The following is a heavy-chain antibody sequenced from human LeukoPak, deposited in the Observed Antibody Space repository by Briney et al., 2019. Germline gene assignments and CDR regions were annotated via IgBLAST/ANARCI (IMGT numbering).Heavy chain of an antibody. D-gene: IGHD3-10*01. CDR2: TNPSGGST. CDR1: GYTFTSYY. CDR3: ARDSGMVRGTVDY. J-gene: IGHJ4*02. Sequence: ASVKVSCKSSGYTFTSYYMYWVRQAPGQGLEWMGITNPSGGSTSYAQKFQGRVTMTRDTSTSTVYMELSSLRSEDTAVYYCARDSGMVRGTVDYWGQGTLVTVSS. V-gene: IGHV1-46*01.